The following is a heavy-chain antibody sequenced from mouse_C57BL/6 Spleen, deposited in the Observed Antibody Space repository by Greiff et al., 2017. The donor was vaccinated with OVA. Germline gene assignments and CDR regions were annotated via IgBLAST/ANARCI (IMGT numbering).Heavy chain of an antibody. D-gene: IGHD3-1*01. V-gene: IGHV1-47*01. CDR2: FHPYNDDT. CDR3: AISGRGSGYFDY. J-gene: IGHJ2*01. Sequence: QPQQSGAELVKPGASVKMSCKASGYTHTTYPKERMKQNHGKSLEWIGNFHPYNDDTKYTAKFKGKATLTVEKSSSTAYLELSRLTSEDTAVYYCAISGRGSGYFDYWGQGTTLTVSS. CDR1: GYTHTTYP.